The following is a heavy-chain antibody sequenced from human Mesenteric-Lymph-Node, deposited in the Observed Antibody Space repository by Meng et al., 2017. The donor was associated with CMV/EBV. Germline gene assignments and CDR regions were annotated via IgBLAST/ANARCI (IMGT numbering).Heavy chain of an antibody. CDR1: GFTFSSYA. Sequence: GESLKISCAASGFTFSSYAMNWVRQAPGKGLEWLSYISSDDTTYYADSVKGRFTISRNNGENSVFLQMNSLRAEDTAVYYCACQSDTWGQGTLVTVSS. CDR3: ACQSDT. J-gene: IGHJ4*02. CDR2: ISSDDTT. V-gene: IGHV3-69-1*01.